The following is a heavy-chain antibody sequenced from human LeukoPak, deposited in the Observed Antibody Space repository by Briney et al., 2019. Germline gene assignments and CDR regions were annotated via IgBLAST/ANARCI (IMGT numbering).Heavy chain of an antibody. J-gene: IGHJ3*01. D-gene: IGHD3-16*02. V-gene: IGHV3-53*01. Sequence: GGSLRLSCTASGFTVRTHSMSWVRQAPGKGLEWVSVIYSGGSTYYADSVNGRFTISRDNSKDTLFLQMNSLRAEDTAIYYCARDMQLSTWGLGTMVTVSS. CDR2: IYSGGST. CDR1: GFTVRTHS. CDR3: ARDMQLST.